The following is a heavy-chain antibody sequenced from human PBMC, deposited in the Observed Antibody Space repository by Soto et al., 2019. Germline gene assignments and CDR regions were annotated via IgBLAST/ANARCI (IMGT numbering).Heavy chain of an antibody. Sequence: QVQLVESGGGVVQPGRSLRLSCAASGFTFSSYGMHWVRQAPGKGLEWVAVISYDGSNKYYADSVKGRFTISRDNPKNTLYLQMNSLRAEDTAGDYWAKAWFSGSIGDAFDSGGQGTMVTVSS. V-gene: IGHV3-30*18. CDR1: GFTFSSYG. D-gene: IGHD3-22*01. J-gene: IGHJ3*02. CDR2: ISYDGSNK. CDR3: AKAWFSGSIGDAFDS.